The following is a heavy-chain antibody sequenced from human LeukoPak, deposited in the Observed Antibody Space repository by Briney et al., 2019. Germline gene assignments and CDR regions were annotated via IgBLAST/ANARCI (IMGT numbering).Heavy chain of an antibody. V-gene: IGHV4-39*01. Sequence: PSETLSLTCTVSGGSISSSSYYWGWIRQPPGKGLEWIGSIYYSGSTYYNPSLKSRVTISVDTSKNQFSLKLSSVTAADTAVYYCARGRWDTAMVPSHFDYWGQGTLVTVSS. D-gene: IGHD5-18*01. CDR3: ARGRWDTAMVPSHFDY. J-gene: IGHJ4*02. CDR1: GGSISSSSYY. CDR2: IYYSGST.